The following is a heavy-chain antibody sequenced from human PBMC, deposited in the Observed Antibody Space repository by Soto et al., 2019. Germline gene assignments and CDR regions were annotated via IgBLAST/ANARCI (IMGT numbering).Heavy chain of an antibody. D-gene: IGHD3-16*01. CDR2: IYPGDSDT. CDR1: DYNFTTYW. V-gene: IGHV5-51*01. CDR3: ARRPPLEAYLFDY. Sequence: GESLKISCKGSDYNFTTYWIGWVRQMPGKGLEAMGIIYPGDSDTRYSPSFHGQVTISADKSISTAYLHWSSLKASDTAMYYCARRPPLEAYLFDYWGQGTLVTVSS. J-gene: IGHJ4*02.